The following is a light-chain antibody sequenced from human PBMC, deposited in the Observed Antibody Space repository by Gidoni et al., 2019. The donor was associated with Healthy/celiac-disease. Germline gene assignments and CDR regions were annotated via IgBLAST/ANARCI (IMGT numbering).Light chain of an antibody. J-gene: IGKJ1*01. Sequence: EIVMTQSPATLSVSPGERATLSCRASQSVSSNLAWYQQKPGQAPTLLIYGASTRATGIPARFSGSGSGTEFTLTISGLQSEDFAVYYCQQYNNWPLWTFGQGTKVEIK. V-gene: IGKV3-15*01. CDR3: QQYNNWPLWT. CDR2: GAS. CDR1: QSVSSN.